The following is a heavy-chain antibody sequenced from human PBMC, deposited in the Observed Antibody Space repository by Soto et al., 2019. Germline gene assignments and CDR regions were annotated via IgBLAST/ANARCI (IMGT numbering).Heavy chain of an antibody. CDR1: GGSISSYY. D-gene: IGHD6-13*01. J-gene: IGHJ4*02. V-gene: IGHV4-59*01. CDR3: ARDRRSSSWYGYFDY. CDR2: IYYSGST. Sequence: QVQLQESGPGLVKPSETLSLTCTVSGGSISSYYWSWIRQPPGKGLEWIGYIYYSGSTNYNPSLKRRVTISIESSQXQFSLKLSSVTAADTAVYYCARDRRSSSWYGYFDYWGQGTLVTVSS.